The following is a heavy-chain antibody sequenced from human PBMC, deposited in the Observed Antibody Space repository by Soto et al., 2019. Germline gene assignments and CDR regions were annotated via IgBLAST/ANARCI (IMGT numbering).Heavy chain of an antibody. D-gene: IGHD3-3*01. J-gene: IGHJ3*02. V-gene: IGHV1-2*02. CDR3: ARGGGVGVAGSAAFDM. Sequence: QLHLVQSGAVVKKPGASVTVSCSASGYPVTAYYMHWVRQAPGRGLEWMGGINPATGAAKYTQTFQCRVTITRDTSTSTVFMELCGLTSEDPAVFYCARGGGVGVAGSAAFDMWAQGTLVTVSS. CDR1: GYPVTAYY. CDR2: INPATGAA.